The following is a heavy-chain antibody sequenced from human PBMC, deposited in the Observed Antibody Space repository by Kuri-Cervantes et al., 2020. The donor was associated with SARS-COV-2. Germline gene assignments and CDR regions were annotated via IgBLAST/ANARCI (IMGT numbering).Heavy chain of an antibody. V-gene: IGHV3-13*05. CDR3: AKDRGDFWSGYVAQLRY. J-gene: IGHJ4*02. Sequence: GESLKISCAASGFTFSSYDMHWVRQATGKGLEWVSAIGTAGDPYYPGSVKGRFTISRDNSKNTLYLQMNSLRAEDTAVYYCAKDRGDFWSGYVAQLRYWGQGTLVTVSS. CDR1: GFTFSSYD. CDR2: IGTAGDP. D-gene: IGHD3-3*01.